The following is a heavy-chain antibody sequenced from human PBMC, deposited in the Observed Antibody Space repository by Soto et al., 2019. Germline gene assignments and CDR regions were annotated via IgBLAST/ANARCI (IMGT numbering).Heavy chain of an antibody. CDR1: GYTFTNSG. D-gene: IGHD1-20*01. J-gene: IGHJ4*02. V-gene: IGHV1-18*01. CDR2: ISQYNGNT. Sequence: QVQLVQSGAEGRKPGASVKVSCKTSGYTFTNSGTTWVRQAPGQGLEGRGWISQYNGNTHNGQKFQGRVTMTTDTSTSTAYMELRSLISDDTAVSYCARDSNWDVDYWGQGTLVTVSS. CDR3: ARDSNWDVDY.